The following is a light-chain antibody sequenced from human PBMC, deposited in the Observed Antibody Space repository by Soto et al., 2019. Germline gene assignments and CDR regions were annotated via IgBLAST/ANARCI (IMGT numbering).Light chain of an antibody. CDR3: QQYDILPIT. Sequence: DIQMTHSPSTLSASVLDRVTISCRASQNINRYLAWYQQKPGKAPNLLIYDASNLEIEVPSRFSGSGSGTHFTFTVSSLRTEDIGTYYCQQYDILPITFGRGTRLEI. J-gene: IGKJ5*01. CDR1: QNINRY. V-gene: IGKV1-33*01. CDR2: DAS.